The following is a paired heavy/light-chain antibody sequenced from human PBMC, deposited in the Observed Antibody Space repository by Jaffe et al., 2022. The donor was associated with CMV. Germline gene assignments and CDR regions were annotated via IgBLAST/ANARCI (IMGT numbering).Light chain of an antibody. V-gene: IGKV3-11*01. J-gene: IGKJ3*01. CDR3: QQRSNWPPGGVT. CDR1: QSVSSY. Sequence: EIVLTQSPATLSLSPGERATLSCRASQSVSSYLAWYQHKPGQAPRLLIFDASNRATGIPARFSGSGSGTDFTLTISSLEPEDSAVYYCQQRSNWPPGGVTFGPGTKVDIK. CDR2: DAS.
Heavy chain of an antibody. V-gene: IGHV3-43*01. CDR3: AKDMEERVVVGATPDYYYYMDV. J-gene: IGHJ6*03. D-gene: IGHD2-15*01. CDR2: ISWDGGST. Sequence: EVLVVESGGAVVQPGGSLRLSCAASGFIFDDYAMHWVRQGPGKGLEWVSVISWDGGSTLYADSVKGRFTISRDNSKNFLYLQMNSLRTEDTALYYCAKDMEERVVVGATPDYYYYMDVWGKGTTVAVS. CDR1: GFIFDDYA.